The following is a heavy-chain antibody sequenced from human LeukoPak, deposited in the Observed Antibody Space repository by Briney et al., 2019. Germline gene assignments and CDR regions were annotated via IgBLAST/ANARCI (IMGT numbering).Heavy chain of an antibody. CDR2: IHRDGST. Sequence: QAGGSLRLSCAVSGFTVTSNYMSWVRQAPGKGLEWVSIIHRDGSTYYADSVKGRFTTSRDNSNNTVYLQMNSLRSDDTAIYYCAKDGDFWSGYYTGIDTWGQGTLITVSP. V-gene: IGHV3-66*01. D-gene: IGHD3-3*01. J-gene: IGHJ4*02. CDR1: GFTVTSNY. CDR3: AKDGDFWSGYYTGIDT.